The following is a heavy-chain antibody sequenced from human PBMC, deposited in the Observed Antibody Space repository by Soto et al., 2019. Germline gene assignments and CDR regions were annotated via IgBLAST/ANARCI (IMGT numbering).Heavy chain of an antibody. CDR1: GLTFSSYA. J-gene: IGHJ6*02. V-gene: IGHV3-23*01. CDR2: ISGSGDYT. CDR3: VKGLAVAGPYYYGMAV. D-gene: IGHD6-19*01. Sequence: PGGSLRLSCAASGLTFSSYAMTWVRQAPVKGLEWVSSISGSGDYTYYADSVKGRFTISRDNSKNTLYLQMNSLRAEDTAVYYCVKGLAVAGPYYYGMAVWGQGTTVTVSS.